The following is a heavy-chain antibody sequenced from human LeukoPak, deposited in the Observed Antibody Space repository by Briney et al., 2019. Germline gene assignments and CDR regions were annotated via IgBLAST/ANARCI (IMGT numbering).Heavy chain of an antibody. CDR3: ARHECGGSCYPEDY. J-gene: IGHJ4*02. V-gene: IGHV4-4*02. Sequence: SETLSLTCAVSGGSISSNNWWIWVRQSPEKGLEWIGEIYHDGSTNYNPSLKSRVTISMDKSKNQLSLKLNFVTAADTAVYYCARHECGGSCYPEDYWGQGTLVTVSS. D-gene: IGHD2-15*01. CDR1: GGSISSNNW. CDR2: IYHDGST.